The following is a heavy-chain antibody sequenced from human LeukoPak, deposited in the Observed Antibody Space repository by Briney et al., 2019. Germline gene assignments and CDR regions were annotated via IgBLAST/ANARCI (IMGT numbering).Heavy chain of an antibody. CDR3: AKLAAAGKHPFDY. CDR1: GFTLGVYA. Sequence: TGGSLRLSCTASGFTLGVYAKHWARQAPGKALEWVSDIRWNSGNIVCADCVKGRFTISRDNAKNSLNLQMNSLRAEDTALYYCAKLAAAGKHPFDYWGQGTLVSVSS. CDR2: IRWNSGNI. D-gene: IGHD6-13*01. V-gene: IGHV3-9*01. J-gene: IGHJ4*02.